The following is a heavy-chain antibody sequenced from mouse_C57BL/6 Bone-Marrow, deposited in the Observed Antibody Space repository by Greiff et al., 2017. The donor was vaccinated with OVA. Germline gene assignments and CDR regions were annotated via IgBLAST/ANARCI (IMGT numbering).Heavy chain of an antibody. D-gene: IGHD1-1*01. J-gene: IGHJ4*01. CDR2: IRSKSNNYAT. CDR3: VRGRGPCYAIDY. Sequence: EVQLVESGGGLVQPKGSLKLSCAASGFSFNTYAMNWVRQAPGKGLEWVARIRSKSNNYATYYADSVKDRFTISRDDSESMLYLHMNNLKTGDAAMYYCVRGRGPCYAIDYWGQGTSVTVSS. CDR1: GFSFNTYA. V-gene: IGHV10-1*01.